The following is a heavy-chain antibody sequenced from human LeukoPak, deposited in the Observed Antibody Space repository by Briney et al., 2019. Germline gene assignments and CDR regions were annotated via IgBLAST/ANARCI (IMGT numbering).Heavy chain of an antibody. D-gene: IGHD1-26*01. Sequence: RPGGSLRLSCAASGFTFDDYGMSWVRQAPGKGLEWVSGINWNGGSTGYADFVKGRFTISRDNAKNSLYLQMNSLRAEDTALYYCARAVGATNYFDYWGQGTLVTVSS. V-gene: IGHV3-20*04. CDR2: INWNGGST. J-gene: IGHJ4*02. CDR3: ARAVGATNYFDY. CDR1: GFTFDDYG.